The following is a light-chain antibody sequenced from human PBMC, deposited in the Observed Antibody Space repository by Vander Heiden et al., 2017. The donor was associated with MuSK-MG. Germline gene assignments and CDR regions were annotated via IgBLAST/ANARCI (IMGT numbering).Light chain of an antibody. CDR3: QQSDNIPRT. V-gene: IGKV1-39*01. J-gene: IGKJ2*02. CDR2: AAS. Sequence: DIQMTQSPSSLSASVGDRVTITCRASQSISDYLNWYQQKPGKAPKLLIFAASSLQSGVPSRFSGSGSGTDFTLTISRLQPEDFATYYCQQSDNIPRTFGQGTQLEIK. CDR1: QSISDY.